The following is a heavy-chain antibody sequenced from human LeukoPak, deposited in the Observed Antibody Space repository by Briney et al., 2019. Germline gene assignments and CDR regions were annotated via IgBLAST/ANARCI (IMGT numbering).Heavy chain of an antibody. CDR1: GFTFSSYS. Sequence: PGGSLRLSCAASGFTFSSYSMNWVRQAPGKGLEWVSSISSSSSCIYYADSVKGRFTISRDNAKNSLYLQMNSLRAEDTAVYYCARVETIQLWLELPDYWGQGTLVTVSS. CDR3: ARVETIQLWLELPDY. CDR2: ISSSSSCI. V-gene: IGHV3-21*01. D-gene: IGHD5-18*01. J-gene: IGHJ4*02.